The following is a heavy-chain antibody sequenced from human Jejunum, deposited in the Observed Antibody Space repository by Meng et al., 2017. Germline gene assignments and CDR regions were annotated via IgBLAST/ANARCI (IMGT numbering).Heavy chain of an antibody. CDR3: SRQTESTHDF. J-gene: IGHJ4*02. CDR2: IRSKSDNYAT. CDR1: GFTFRGSH. V-gene: IGHV3-73*02. Sequence: EGALVEVGGGLVQPGGSLKLSCAASGFTFRGSHMHWVRQVSGKGLEWVGHIRSKSDNYATAYAASVEGRFTISRDDSKNTAYLHMNSLKTEDTAVYYCSRQTESTHDFWGQGTLVTVSS.